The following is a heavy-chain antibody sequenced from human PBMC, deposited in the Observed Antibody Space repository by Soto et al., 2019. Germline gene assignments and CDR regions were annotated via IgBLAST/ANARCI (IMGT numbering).Heavy chain of an antibody. CDR2: IYYSGST. D-gene: IGHD5-12*01. V-gene: IGHV4-39*01. CDR1: GGSISSSSYY. CDR3: ARLPRLGGYDNTLLNWFDP. J-gene: IGHJ5*02. Sequence: SETLSLTCTVSGGSISSSSYYWGWIRQPPGKGLEWIGSIYYSGSTYYNPSLKSRVTISVDTSKNQFSLKLSSVTAADTAVYYCARLPRLGGYDNTLLNWFDPWGQGTLVTVSS.